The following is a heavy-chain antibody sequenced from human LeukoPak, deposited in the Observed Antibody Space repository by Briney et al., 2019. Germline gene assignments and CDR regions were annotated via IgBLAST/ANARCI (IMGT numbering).Heavy chain of an antibody. CDR1: GFTFSSCS. V-gene: IGHV3-23*01. Sequence: GGSLRLSCAASGFTFSSCSMAWVRQAPGKGLEWVSGISGSGGSTYYADSVKGRFTISRDNSKNTLYLQMNSLRVEDTAVYYCAKKDSAAAYPSWGQGTLVTVSS. J-gene: IGHJ5*02. CDR3: AKKDSAAAYPS. D-gene: IGHD6-13*01. CDR2: ISGSGGST.